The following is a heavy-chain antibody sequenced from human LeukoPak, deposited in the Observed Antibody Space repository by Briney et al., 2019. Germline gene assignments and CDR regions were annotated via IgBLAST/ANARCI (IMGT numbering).Heavy chain of an antibody. Sequence: PGGSLRLSCEASGFTFSSYEMNWFRQAPGKGLEWVSYVSKSGGTMKNADSVKGRFTVSRDDAKNSLYLQMNSPTAEDTAVYYCATAVIRGRGTMVTVSS. CDR1: GFTFSSYE. CDR3: ATAVI. V-gene: IGHV3-48*03. J-gene: IGHJ3*02. CDR2: VSKSGGTM.